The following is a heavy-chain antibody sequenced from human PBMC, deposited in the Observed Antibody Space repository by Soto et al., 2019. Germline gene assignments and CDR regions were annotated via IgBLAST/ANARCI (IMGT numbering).Heavy chain of an antibody. Sequence: GGSLRLSCAASGFTFSSYGMHWVRQAPGKGLEWVAVISYDGSNKYYADSVKGRFTIFRDNSKNTLYLQMNSLRAEDTAVYYCAKDGGITADWGQGTTVTVS. CDR3: AKDGGITAD. V-gene: IGHV3-30*18. D-gene: IGHD3-10*01. J-gene: IGHJ6*02. CDR1: GFTFSSYG. CDR2: ISYDGSNK.